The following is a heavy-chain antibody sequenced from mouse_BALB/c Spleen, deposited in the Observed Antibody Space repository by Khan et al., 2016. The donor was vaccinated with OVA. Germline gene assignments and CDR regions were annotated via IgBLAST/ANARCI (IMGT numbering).Heavy chain of an antibody. Sequence: QVQLKESGPGLVAPSQSLSITCTVSGFSLSRYNIHWVRQPPGKGLEWLGMIWGGGGTDYNSTLKSRLSISKDNSKCQVFLIMISLQTDDSAMYYCARAYYRYDGYYAMDYWGQGTSVTVSS. CDR2: IWGGGGT. J-gene: IGHJ4*01. V-gene: IGHV2-6-4*01. CDR3: ARAYYRYDGYYAMDY. CDR1: GFSLSRYN. D-gene: IGHD2-14*01.